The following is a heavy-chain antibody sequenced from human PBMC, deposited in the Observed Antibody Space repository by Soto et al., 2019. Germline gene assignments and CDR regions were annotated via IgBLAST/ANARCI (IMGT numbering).Heavy chain of an antibody. J-gene: IGHJ4*02. D-gene: IGHD6-13*01. V-gene: IGHV4-34*01. CDR3: ARLYGSRGPFDY. CDR1: GGSFSGYY. CDR2: ITHSGRT. Sequence: QVQLQQWGAGLLKPSETLSLTCAVYGGSFSGYYWSWIRQPPGKGLEWIGEITHSGRTNYNPSLKSRVTISEVTSKNQVSLKLSSVTAADTAVYYCARLYGSRGPFDYWGQGTLVTVPS.